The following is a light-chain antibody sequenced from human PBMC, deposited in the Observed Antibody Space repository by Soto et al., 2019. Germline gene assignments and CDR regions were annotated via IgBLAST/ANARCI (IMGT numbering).Light chain of an antibody. CDR1: QSLSSNF. CDR3: QQYDSSPRT. Sequence: PGERATLSCTASQSLSSNFLAWYQQKPGQAPRLLIYDTSSRATGIPDRFSGSGSGTDFTLTISRLEPEDFAVYHWQQYDSSPRTFGQGTKVEIK. J-gene: IGKJ1*01. V-gene: IGKV3-20*01. CDR2: DTS.